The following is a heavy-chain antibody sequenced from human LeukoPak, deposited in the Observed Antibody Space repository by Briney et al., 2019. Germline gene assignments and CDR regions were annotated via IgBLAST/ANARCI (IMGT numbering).Heavy chain of an antibody. J-gene: IGHJ4*02. V-gene: IGHV3-21*01. CDR1: GFTFSSCG. Sequence: GGSLRLSCAASGFTFSSCGFNWVRQAPGKGLEWVSSIGPTGTDRYYADSVRGRFTISRDNAKNSMYLQMDSLRDEDTAVYYCATETIGRHYDYWGRGTLLTVSS. CDR3: ATETIGRHYDY. CDR2: IGPTGTDR. D-gene: IGHD1-14*01.